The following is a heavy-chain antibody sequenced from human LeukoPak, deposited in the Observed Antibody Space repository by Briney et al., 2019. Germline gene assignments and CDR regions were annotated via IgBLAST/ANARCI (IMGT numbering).Heavy chain of an antibody. V-gene: IGHV3-30-3*02. CDR1: GFTFSSYA. Sequence: GGSLRLSCAASGFTFSSYAMHWVRQAPGKGLEWVAVISYDGSNKYYADSVKGRFTISRDNSKNTLYLQMNSLRAEDTAVYYCAKYSGSYSGYFDYWGQGTLVTVSS. J-gene: IGHJ4*02. D-gene: IGHD1-26*01. CDR2: ISYDGSNK. CDR3: AKYSGSYSGYFDY.